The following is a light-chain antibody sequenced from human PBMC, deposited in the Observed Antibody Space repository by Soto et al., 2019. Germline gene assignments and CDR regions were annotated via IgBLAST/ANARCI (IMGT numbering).Light chain of an antibody. CDR1: QTISSW. CDR3: QHYNRYSEA. CDR2: KAS. V-gene: IGKV1-5*03. Sequence: DIQMTQSPSTLSGSVGDRVTITCRASQTISSWLAWYQQKPGKAPKLLIYKASTLKSGFPARFSGSGSGTEVTLRISSLQPDRFATYYCQHYNRYSEAFGQGTKVELK. J-gene: IGKJ1*01.